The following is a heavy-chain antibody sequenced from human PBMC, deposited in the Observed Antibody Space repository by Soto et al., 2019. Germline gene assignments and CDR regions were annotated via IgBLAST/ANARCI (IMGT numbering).Heavy chain of an antibody. CDR2: ISAYNGNT. CDR1: GYTFTSYG. CDR3: ARDYRDFWSGYLGFDY. D-gene: IGHD3-3*01. Sequence: GASVEVSCKASGYTFTSYGTSWARQAPGQGLEWMGWISAYNGNTNYAQKLQGRVTMTTDTSTSTAYMELRSLRSDDTAVYYCARDYRDFWSGYLGFDYWGQGTLVTVSS. V-gene: IGHV1-18*01. J-gene: IGHJ4*02.